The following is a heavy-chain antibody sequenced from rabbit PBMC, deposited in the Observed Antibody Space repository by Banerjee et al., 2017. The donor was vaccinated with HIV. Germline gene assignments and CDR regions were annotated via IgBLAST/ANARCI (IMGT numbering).Heavy chain of an antibody. CDR3: AREYVSIGANSFNL. CDR1: GFSFSSSYY. CDR2: TSVGSSGST. V-gene: IGHV1S40*01. Sequence: QSLEESGGGLVQPEGSLTLTCTASGFSFSSSYYICWVRKAPGKGLEWIACTSVGSSGSTWYASWAKGRFTISKTSSTTVTLQMTRLTAADTATYFCAREYVSIGANSFNLWGQGTLVTVS. J-gene: IGHJ4*01. D-gene: IGHD1-1*01.